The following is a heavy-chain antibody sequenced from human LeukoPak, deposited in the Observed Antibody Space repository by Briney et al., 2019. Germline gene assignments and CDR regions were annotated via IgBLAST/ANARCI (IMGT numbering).Heavy chain of an antibody. V-gene: IGHV4-39*07. J-gene: IGHJ6*03. CDR1: GDSISSNSYF. CDR3: ARRHCTNGVCYRVYYYMDV. Sequence: SVTLSLTCTVSGDSISSNSYFWGWIRQSPGKGLEWIASIYYSGNTYYNPSLKSRVTISVDTSKNQFSLKLSSVTAADTAVYYCARRHCTNGVCYRVYYYMDVWGKGTTVSVSS. D-gene: IGHD2-8*01. CDR2: IYYSGNT.